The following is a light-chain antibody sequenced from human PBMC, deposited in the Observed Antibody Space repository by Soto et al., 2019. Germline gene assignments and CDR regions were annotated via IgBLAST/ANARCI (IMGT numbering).Light chain of an antibody. CDR2: DVS. CDR1: NSDVGAYNY. V-gene: IGLV2-14*03. CDR3: SSYTSSNTEV. J-gene: IGLJ1*01. Sequence: QSALTQPASVSGSPGQSITISCTGTNSDVGAYNYVSWYQHHPGKAPKLIIYDVSDRPSGVSNRFSASKSGSTASLTISGXXXXXXXXYYCSSYTSSNTEVFGTGTKVTVL.